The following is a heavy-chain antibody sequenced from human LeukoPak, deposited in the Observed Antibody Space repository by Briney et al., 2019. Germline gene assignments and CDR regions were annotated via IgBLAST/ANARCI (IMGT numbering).Heavy chain of an antibody. CDR3: ARDKPDRIVVVPAAPGVRKDYYYYYYMDV. J-gene: IGHJ6*03. CDR1: GYTFTSYY. Sequence: ASVKVSCKASGYTFTSYYMHWVRQAPGQGLEWMGIINPSGGSTSYAQKFQGRVTMTRDTSTSTVYMELSSLRSEDTAVYYCARDKPDRIVVVPAAPGVRKDYYYYYYMDVWGKGTTVTVSS. D-gene: IGHD2-2*01. V-gene: IGHV1-46*01. CDR2: INPSGGST.